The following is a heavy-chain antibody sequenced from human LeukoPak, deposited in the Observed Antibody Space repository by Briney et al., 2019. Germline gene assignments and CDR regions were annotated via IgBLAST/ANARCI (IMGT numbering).Heavy chain of an antibody. J-gene: IGHJ4*02. Sequence: SETLSLTCTVSGGSINSYYWSWIRQPPGKGLEWIGEINHSGSTNYNPSLKSRVTISVDTSKNQFSLKLSSVTAADTAVYYCARGGGYWGQGTLVTVSS. CDR2: INHSGST. V-gene: IGHV4-34*01. CDR1: GGSINSYY. CDR3: ARGGGY. D-gene: IGHD1-26*01.